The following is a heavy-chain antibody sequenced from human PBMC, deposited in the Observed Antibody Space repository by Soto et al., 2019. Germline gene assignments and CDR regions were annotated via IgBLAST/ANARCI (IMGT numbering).Heavy chain of an antibody. CDR2: IVPLFGTT. CDR3: AKASGRSWYNWFDP. V-gene: IGHV1-69*01. D-gene: IGHD6-13*01. CDR1: GGNFTSYA. Sequence: QVQLVQSGAEVKKPGSSVKVSCKASGGNFTSYAISWVRQAPGQGLEFMGGIVPLFGTTNYAHKFRGRVTVTGDESTSTVYMEMSSLRSEDTAVYYCAKASGRSWYNWFDPWGQGTLVTVST. J-gene: IGHJ5*02.